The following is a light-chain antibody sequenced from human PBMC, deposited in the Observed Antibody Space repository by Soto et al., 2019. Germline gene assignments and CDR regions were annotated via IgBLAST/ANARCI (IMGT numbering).Light chain of an antibody. CDR2: EAS. V-gene: IGKV1-33*01. Sequence: DIQMTQSPSSLSASVGDRVTITCQASHDISTYLNWYQQMPGKAPKLLIYEASNLETGVPSRFSGSGSGTDFTFTISSLQPEDIATYYCQQYDNLLITFGQGTRLEIK. CDR3: QQYDNLLIT. J-gene: IGKJ5*01. CDR1: HDISTY.